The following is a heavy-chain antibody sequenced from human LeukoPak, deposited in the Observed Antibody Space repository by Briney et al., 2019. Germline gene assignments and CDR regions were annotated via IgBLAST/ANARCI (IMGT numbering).Heavy chain of an antibody. J-gene: IGHJ4*02. CDR1: GLTFSSSW. V-gene: IGHV3-7*01. CDR3: ARDLAYSRLDY. D-gene: IGHD5-18*01. Sequence: GGSLRLSCAVSGLTFSSSWMDWDRQAPGKGLEWVASINPDGNKKYSADSVKGRFTISRDNAENSLYLQMNSLRVEDTAFYYCARDLAYSRLDYWGQGMLVTVSP. CDR2: INPDGNKK.